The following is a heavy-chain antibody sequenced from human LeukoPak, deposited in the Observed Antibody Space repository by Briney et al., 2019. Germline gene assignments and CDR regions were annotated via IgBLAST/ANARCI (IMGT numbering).Heavy chain of an antibody. D-gene: IGHD3-10*01. CDR2: ISYDGSNK. J-gene: IGHJ4*02. CDR1: GFTFSSYG. Sequence: PGRSLRLSCAASGFTFSSYGMHWVRQAPGKGLEWVAVISYDGSNKYYADSVKGRFTICRDNSKNTLYLQMNSLRAEDTAVYYCAKDLSLSWFGELLSPLDYWGQGTLVTVSS. CDR3: AKDLSLSWFGELLSPLDY. V-gene: IGHV3-30*18.